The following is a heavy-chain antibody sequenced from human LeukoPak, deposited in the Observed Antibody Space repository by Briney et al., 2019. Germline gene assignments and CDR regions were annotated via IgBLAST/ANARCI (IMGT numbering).Heavy chain of an antibody. CDR1: GFTFSSYW. Sequence: GGTLRLSCAASGFTFSSYWMSWVRQAPGKGLEWVANIKQDGSESYYVDSVKGRFTVSRDNAKNSLYLQMNSLRAEDTAVYYCAREGGGIAAAGIYFDYWGQGTLVTVSS. V-gene: IGHV3-7*01. J-gene: IGHJ4*02. D-gene: IGHD6-13*01. CDR3: AREGGGIAAAGIYFDY. CDR2: IKQDGSES.